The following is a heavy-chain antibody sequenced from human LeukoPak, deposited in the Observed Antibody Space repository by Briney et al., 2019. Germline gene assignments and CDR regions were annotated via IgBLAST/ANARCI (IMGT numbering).Heavy chain of an antibody. CDR1: GGSISDNF. J-gene: IGHJ5*02. Sequence: SETLSLTCIVSGGSISDNFWSWVRKPPGKGLEWIGFVYSSGSTNYNPSLKSRVTMSVDTSKNQFSLHLTSVTAADTAVYHCARLSFWNRFDLWGQGTLVTVSS. CDR2: VYSSGST. CDR3: ARLSFWNRFDL. V-gene: IGHV4-59*08.